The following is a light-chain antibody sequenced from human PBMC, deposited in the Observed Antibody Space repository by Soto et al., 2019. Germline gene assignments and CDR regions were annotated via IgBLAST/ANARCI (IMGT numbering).Light chain of an antibody. CDR1: SSDVGSYNL. CDR2: EVT. CDR3: CSYAGSREV. V-gene: IGLV2-23*02. J-gene: IGLJ1*01. Sequence: QSALTQPASVSGSPGQSITISCTGTSSDVGSYNLVSWYQQHPGKAPKLMIYEVTKRPSGVSNRFSGSKSGNTASLTISGLQAEDEADYYCCSYAGSREVFVTGTKVTVL.